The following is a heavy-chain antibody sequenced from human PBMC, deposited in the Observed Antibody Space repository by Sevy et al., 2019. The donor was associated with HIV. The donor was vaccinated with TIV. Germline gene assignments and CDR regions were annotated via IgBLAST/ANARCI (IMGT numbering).Heavy chain of an antibody. CDR1: EFIFNDAW. V-gene: IGHV3-15*01. Sequence: GGSLRLSCVASEFIFNDAWMHWVRQAPGKGLEWVGRIKSNIDGAAIDYAAPVKGRFTISRDDSKNTLFLQMNSLKSEDTAVYFCTTKGRDCSGIGCQDSWGQGTQVTVSS. CDR3: TTKGRDCSGIGCQDS. D-gene: IGHD2-15*01. J-gene: IGHJ4*02. CDR2: IKSNIDGAAI.